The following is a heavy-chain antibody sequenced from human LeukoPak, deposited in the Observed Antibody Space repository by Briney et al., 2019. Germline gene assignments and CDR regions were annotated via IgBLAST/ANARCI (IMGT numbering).Heavy chain of an antibody. V-gene: IGHV1-18*01. D-gene: IGHD3-10*01. CDR2: ISAYNGNT. J-gene: IGHJ5*02. Sequence: ASVKVSCKGSGYTFTSYGISWVRQAPGQGLEWMGWISAYNGNTNYAQKLQGRVTMTTDTSTSTAYMELRSLRSDDTAVYYCASSYLNNWFDPWGQGTLVTVSS. CDR3: ASSYLNNWFDP. CDR1: GYTFTSYG.